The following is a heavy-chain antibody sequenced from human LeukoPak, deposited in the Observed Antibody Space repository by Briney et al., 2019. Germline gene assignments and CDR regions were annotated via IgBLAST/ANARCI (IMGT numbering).Heavy chain of an antibody. J-gene: IGHJ6*02. CDR3: ASAGYSSSWYPYYYYGMDV. CDR1: GGSISSYY. D-gene: IGHD6-13*01. CDR2: IYYSGGT. V-gene: IGHV4-59*08. Sequence: PSETLSLTCTVSGGSISSYYWSWIRQPPGKGLEWVGYIYYSGGTNYNPSLKSRVTISVDTSKNQFSLKLSSVTAADTAVYYCASAGYSSSWYPYYYYGMDVWGQGTTVTVSS.